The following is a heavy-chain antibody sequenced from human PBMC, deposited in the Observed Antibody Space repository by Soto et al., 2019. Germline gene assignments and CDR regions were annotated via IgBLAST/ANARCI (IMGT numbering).Heavy chain of an antibody. CDR1: GYTLTELS. V-gene: IGHV1-24*01. J-gene: IGHJ5*02. D-gene: IGHD6-19*01. Sequence: ASVKVSCKVSGYTLTELSMHWVRQAPGKGLEWMGGFDPEDGETIYAQKFQGRVTMTEDTSTDTAYMELSSLRSEDTAVYYCETFVVSGWYDNWFDPCGQGTLVTVSS. CDR2: FDPEDGET. CDR3: ETFVVSGWYDNWFDP.